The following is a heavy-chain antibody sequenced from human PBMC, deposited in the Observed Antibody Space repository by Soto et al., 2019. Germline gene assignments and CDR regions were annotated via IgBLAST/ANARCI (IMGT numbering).Heavy chain of an antibody. CDR1: WGTSVDSGGR. J-gene: IGHJ6*02. CDR3: APQAFYGSGSEYGMDV. Sequence: SRSVAWGTSVDSGGRRICIKKPPGKGLEWIGSIYYSESTYYNPSLKSRVTISVDTSKNQFSLKLSSVTAADTAVYYCAPQAFYGSGSEYGMDVWGQGTTVTVTS. D-gene: IGHD3-10*01. CDR2: IYYSEST. V-gene: IGHV4-39*01.